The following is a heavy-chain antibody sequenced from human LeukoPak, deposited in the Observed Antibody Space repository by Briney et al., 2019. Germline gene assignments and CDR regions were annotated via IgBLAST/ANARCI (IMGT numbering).Heavy chain of an antibody. J-gene: IGHJ3*02. CDR3: ARQPSGTAAFDI. Sequence: SETLSLTCTVSSDSITSYYWTWIRQPPGKGLEWIGYIHRNGDTKNNPSLKSRLTMSVDTSKNQISLKLTPVTAADTALYYCARQPSGTAAFDIWGQGTMVTVSS. CDR1: SDSITSYY. D-gene: IGHD1-14*01. CDR2: IHRNGDT. V-gene: IGHV4-59*08.